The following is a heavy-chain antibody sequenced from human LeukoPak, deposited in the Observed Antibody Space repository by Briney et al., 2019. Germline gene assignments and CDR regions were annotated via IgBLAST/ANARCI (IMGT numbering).Heavy chain of an antibody. V-gene: IGHV3-30-3*01. CDR3: ARDRVGATYLFDY. Sequence: GGSLRLSCAASGFTFSSYAMHWVRQAPGKGLEWVAVISHDGSNKYYADSVKGRFTISRDNSKNTLYLQMNSLRAEDTAVYYCARDRVGATYLFDYWGQGTLVTVSS. J-gene: IGHJ4*02. CDR2: ISHDGSNK. D-gene: IGHD1-26*01. CDR1: GFTFSSYA.